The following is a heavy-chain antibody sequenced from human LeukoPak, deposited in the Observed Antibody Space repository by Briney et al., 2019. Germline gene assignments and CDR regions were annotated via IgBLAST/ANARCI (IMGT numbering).Heavy chain of an antibody. V-gene: IGHV4-34*01. J-gene: IGHJ4*02. CDR1: GGSFSGYY. Sequence: SETLSLTCAVYGGSFSGYYWSWIRQPPGKGLEWIGEINHSGSTNYNPSLKSRVTISVDTSKNQFSLKLSSVTAADTAVYYCASCPLYYYGSGSYYTYWGQGTLVTVSS. CDR2: INHSGST. CDR3: ASCPLYYYGSGSYYTY. D-gene: IGHD3-10*01.